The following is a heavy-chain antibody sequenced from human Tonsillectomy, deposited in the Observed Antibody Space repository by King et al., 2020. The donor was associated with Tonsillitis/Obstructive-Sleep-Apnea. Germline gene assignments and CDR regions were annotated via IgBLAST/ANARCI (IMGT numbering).Heavy chain of an antibody. Sequence: QLVQSGGGLVQPGGSLRLSCAASGFTFSTYSMNWVRQAPGKGLEWVSYISSSSTIYYADSVKGRFTNSRDNAKNSLYLQMNSLRDEDTAVYYCARERTLAGDAFDIWGQGTMVTVSS. CDR3: ARERTLAGDAFDI. CDR1: GFTFSTYS. J-gene: IGHJ3*02. CDR2: ISSSSTI. V-gene: IGHV3-48*02.